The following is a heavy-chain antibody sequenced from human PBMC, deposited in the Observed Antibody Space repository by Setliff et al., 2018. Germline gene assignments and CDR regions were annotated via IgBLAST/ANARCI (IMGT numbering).Heavy chain of an antibody. D-gene: IGHD5-12*01. CDR3: ARSLGIRDYSYFDL. V-gene: IGHV3-48*01. Sequence: ETLSLTCGVSGSSITSSNWWSWVRQTPGKGLEWISTNRSNSPTLYYADSVQGRFTISRDNARNSLFLQMSSLRAEDTAVYYCARSLGIRDYSYFDLWGRGTLVTVSS. CDR1: GSSITSSNW. J-gene: IGHJ2*01. CDR2: NRSNSPTL.